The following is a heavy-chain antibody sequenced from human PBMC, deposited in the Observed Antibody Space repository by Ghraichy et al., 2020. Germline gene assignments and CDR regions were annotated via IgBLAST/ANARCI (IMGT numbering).Heavy chain of an antibody. CDR1: GGTFSSYA. V-gene: IGHV1-69*13. CDR2: IIPIFGTA. D-gene: IGHD6-19*01. CDR3: ARVGRAVAGTGNYYYYYMDV. Sequence: SVKVSCKASGGTFSSYAISWVRQAPGQGLEWMGGIIPIFGTANYAQKFQGRVTITADESTSTAYMELSSLRSEDTAVYYCARVGRAVAGTGNYYYYYMDVWGKGTTVTVSS. J-gene: IGHJ6*03.